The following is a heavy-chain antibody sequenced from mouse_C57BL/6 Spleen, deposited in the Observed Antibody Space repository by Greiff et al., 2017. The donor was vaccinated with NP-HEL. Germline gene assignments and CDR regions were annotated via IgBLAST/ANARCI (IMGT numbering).Heavy chain of an antibody. D-gene: IGHD4-1*01. Sequence: VQLQQSGAELARPGASVKMSCKASGYTFTSYTMHWVIQRPGQGLEWIGYINPSSGYTMYNQKFKDKATLTADKSSSTAYMQLRSLTSEESAVYDCASSETGCFAYWGQGTTLTVSA. J-gene: IGHJ2*01. CDR2: INPSSGYT. CDR1: GYTFTSYT. V-gene: IGHV1-4*01. CDR3: ASSETGCFAY.